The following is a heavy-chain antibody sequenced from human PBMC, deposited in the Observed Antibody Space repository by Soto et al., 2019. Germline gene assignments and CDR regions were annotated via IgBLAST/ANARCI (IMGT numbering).Heavy chain of an antibody. CDR3: ARTDYDYWSGNYGIGYFDY. J-gene: IGHJ4*02. Sequence: GGSLRLSCAASGFTFSNFWMAWVRQAPGKGLEWVANLKEDGSQKYYVDSVKGRFTVSRDNAKNLLYLQMNSLRVEDTAVYFCARTDYDYWSGNYGIGYFDYWGQGTLVTVSS. V-gene: IGHV3-7*01. D-gene: IGHD3-3*01. CDR1: GFTFSNFW. CDR2: LKEDGSQK.